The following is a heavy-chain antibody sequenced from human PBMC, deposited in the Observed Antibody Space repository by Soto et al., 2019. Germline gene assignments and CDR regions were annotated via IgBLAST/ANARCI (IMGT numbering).Heavy chain of an antibody. Sequence: GGSLRLSCAASGFTFSSYAMIWVSQAPGKGLEWVSAISGSGGSTYYADSVKGRFTISRDNSKYTLYLQMNSLRAEDTAVYYCAKAIFGVVHPLDYWGQGTLVTVSS. D-gene: IGHD3-3*01. J-gene: IGHJ4*02. CDR3: AKAIFGVVHPLDY. CDR1: GFTFSSYA. V-gene: IGHV3-23*01. CDR2: ISGSGGST.